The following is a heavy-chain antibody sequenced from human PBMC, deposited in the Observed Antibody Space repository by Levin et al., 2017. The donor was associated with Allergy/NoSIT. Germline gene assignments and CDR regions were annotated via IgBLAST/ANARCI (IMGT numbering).Heavy chain of an antibody. J-gene: IGHJ4*02. V-gene: IGHV4-4*07. CDR1: GGPISSDY. CDR3: ARDWWGIARS. Sequence: PSETLSLTCIVSGGPISSDYWTWIRQPAGKGLEWIGRISTNGNSNYNPSLKSRVTMSIDTSKNQFSLKLSSVTAADTAVYYCARDWWGIARSWGQGTLVTVSS. CDR2: ISTNGNS. D-gene: IGHD6-13*01.